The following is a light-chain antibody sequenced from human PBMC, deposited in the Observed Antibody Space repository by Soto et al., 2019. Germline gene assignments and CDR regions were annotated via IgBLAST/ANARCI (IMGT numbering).Light chain of an antibody. CDR2: GAS. CDR3: QQYGSSRWT. CDR1: QSVSSSY. V-gene: IGKV3-20*01. J-gene: IGKJ1*01. Sequence: EIVLTQSPGTLSLSPGERATLSCRASQSVSSSYLAWYQQKPGQAPRLLIYGASNRATGIPDRFGGSGSGTDLTLPISRLEPEDFAVYYCQQYGSSRWTFGQGTKVEIK.